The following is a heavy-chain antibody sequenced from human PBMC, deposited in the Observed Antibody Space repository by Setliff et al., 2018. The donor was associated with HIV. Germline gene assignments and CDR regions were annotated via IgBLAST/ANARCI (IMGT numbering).Heavy chain of an antibody. J-gene: IGHJ5*02. CDR3: ARDPRFSGWGWFHL. Sequence: SETLSLTCSVSGVSVSINSYFWSWIRQPPGGGLEFIGYIYSSGATSYSPSLKSRVTLSVDTSKNHFSLRMSSVTAADTAVYYCARDPRFSGWGWFHLWGQGTLVTVSS. V-gene: IGHV4-61*03. CDR1: GVSVSINSYF. D-gene: IGHD3-16*01. CDR2: IYSSGAT.